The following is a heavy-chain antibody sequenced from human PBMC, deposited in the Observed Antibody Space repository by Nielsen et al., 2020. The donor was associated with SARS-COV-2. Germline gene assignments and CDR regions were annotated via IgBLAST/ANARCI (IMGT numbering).Heavy chain of an antibody. Sequence: GGSLRLSCAASGFTFDDYAMHWVRQAPGKGLEWVAGITGGGAINYADSVKGRFTISRDNSKNTLYLQMNSLRAEDTAVYYCARGRSGSYYYGMDVWGQGTTVTVSS. CDR2: ITGGGAI. D-gene: IGHD1-26*01. CDR3: ARGRSGSYYYGMDV. J-gene: IGHJ6*02. V-gene: IGHV3-9*01. CDR1: GFTFDDYA.